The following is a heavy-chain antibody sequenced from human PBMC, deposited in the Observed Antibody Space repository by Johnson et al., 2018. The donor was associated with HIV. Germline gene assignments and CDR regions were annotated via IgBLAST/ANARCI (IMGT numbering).Heavy chain of an antibody. CDR3: VYDSSGYYAFDM. J-gene: IGHJ3*02. CDR2: ISYDGSNK. CDR1: GFTFSSYA. Sequence: QVQLVESGGGVVQPGRSLRLSCAASGFTFSSYAMHWVRQAPGKGLEWVAVISYDGSNKYYADSVKGRFTISRDNSKNTLYLQMNSLRAEDTAVYYCVYDSSGYYAFDMWGQGTMVTVSS. D-gene: IGHD3-22*01. V-gene: IGHV3-30-3*01.